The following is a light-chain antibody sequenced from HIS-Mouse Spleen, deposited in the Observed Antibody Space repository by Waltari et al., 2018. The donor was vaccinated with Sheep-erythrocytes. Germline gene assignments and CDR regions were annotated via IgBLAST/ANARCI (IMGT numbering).Light chain of an antibody. J-gene: IGKJ1*01. CDR3: QQANSFPPT. CDR1: QAISSW. Sequence: DIQMTQSPSSVSASVGDRFTITCRASQAISSWLGWYQQKPGKAPKLLIYAASSLQSGVPSRFSGSGSGTDFTLTISSLQPEDFATYYCQQANSFPPTFGQGTKVEIK. CDR2: AAS. V-gene: IGKV1-12*01.